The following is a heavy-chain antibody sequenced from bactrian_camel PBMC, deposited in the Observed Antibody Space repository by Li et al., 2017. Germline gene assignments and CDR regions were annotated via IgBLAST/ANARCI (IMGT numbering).Heavy chain of an antibody. CDR2: TWPGGGST. CDR3: AEGRGSRGEHCYSLNY. J-gene: IGHJ4*01. CDR1: EYAYMRHC. D-gene: IGHD6*01. Sequence: HVQLVESGGGSVQAGGSLKLSCVVSEYAYMRHCLGWFHQAPGEERDGVVATWPGGGSTYYSDSVKGRFTISHDSARNTVYLQMNNLQPEDTATYYCAEGRGSRGEHCYSLNYWGQGTQVTVS. V-gene: IGHV3S1*01.